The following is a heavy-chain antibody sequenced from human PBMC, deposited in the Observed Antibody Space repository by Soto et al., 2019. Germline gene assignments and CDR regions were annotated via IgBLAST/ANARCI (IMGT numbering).Heavy chain of an antibody. J-gene: IGHJ6*02. Sequence: PGGSLSLSSASSGVPFSSYAMSLVSPAPGKGLEWVSAISGSGGSTYYSDSVKGRFTISRDNSKTTLYLQMNSLRAEDTAVYYCANTYYYDSSGGPNYYYYGMDVWGQGTTVNVSS. CDR1: GVPFSSYA. D-gene: IGHD3-22*01. V-gene: IGHV3-23*01. CDR3: ANTYYYDSSGGPNYYYYGMDV. CDR2: ISGSGGST.